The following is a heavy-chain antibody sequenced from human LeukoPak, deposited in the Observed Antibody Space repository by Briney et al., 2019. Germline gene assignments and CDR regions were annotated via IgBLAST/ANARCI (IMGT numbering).Heavy chain of an antibody. Sequence: GASVKVSCKASGYTFTGYYIHWVRQAPGQGLEWMGWISTYNGNTNYAPKLQGRVTMTTDTSTSTAYMELRSLRSDDTAVYYCASVSPPGVDYWGQGTLVTVFS. CDR3: ASVSPPGVDY. D-gene: IGHD5/OR15-5a*01. CDR1: GYTFTGYY. J-gene: IGHJ4*02. V-gene: IGHV1-18*01. CDR2: ISTYNGNT.